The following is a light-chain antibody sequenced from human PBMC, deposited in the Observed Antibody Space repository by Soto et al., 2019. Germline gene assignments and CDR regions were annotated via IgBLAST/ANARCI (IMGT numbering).Light chain of an antibody. CDR2: LGS. J-gene: IGKJ1*01. V-gene: IGKV2-28*01. CDR1: QILPHSNGFNY. Sequence: DIVMNQCPLSLPVNPREPSSTSCCSSQILPHSNGFNYLDWYMQKQGQSPQLLIYLGSTRASGVPDRFSGSGSGKDFTLKISRVEDEDVAAYYCMQALQTAWTCGKGPTGDIK. CDR3: MQALQTAWT.